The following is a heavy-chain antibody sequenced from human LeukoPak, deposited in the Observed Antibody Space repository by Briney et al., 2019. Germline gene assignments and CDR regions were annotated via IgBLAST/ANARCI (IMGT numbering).Heavy chain of an antibody. V-gene: IGHV3-33*01. CDR2: IWYDASKE. D-gene: IGHD2-15*01. CDR3: ARALSDSGGFQAYFDY. J-gene: IGHJ4*02. Sequence: GGSVRLSCGAWGFTFRSHGMQGVRQAPGKGGEGGAGIWYDASKEYYADSVKGRFTISRDNSKNTLFLQMTSLRAEDTAVYYCARALSDSGGFQAYFDYWGQGTLVTVSS. CDR1: GFTFRSHG.